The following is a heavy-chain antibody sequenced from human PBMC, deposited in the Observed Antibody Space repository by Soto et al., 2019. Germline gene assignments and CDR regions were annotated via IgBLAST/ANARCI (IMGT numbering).Heavy chain of an antibody. CDR1: GFTFSSYW. D-gene: IGHD5-18*01. CDR3: ARGLWLHYAMDV. V-gene: IGHV3-74*01. J-gene: IGHJ6*02. CDR2: IKSDGSST. Sequence: EVQLVESGGGLAQPWGSLRLSCAASGFTFSSYWMHWVRQAAGKGLVWVSRIKSDGSSTSDADSVKGRFTISRENAKNTVYLQMSRLRVADTPVYYCARGLWLHYAMDVRGQGTTVTVSS.